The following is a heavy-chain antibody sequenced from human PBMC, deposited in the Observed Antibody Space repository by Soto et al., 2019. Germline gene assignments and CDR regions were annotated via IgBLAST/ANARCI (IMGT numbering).Heavy chain of an antibody. D-gene: IGHD2-21*02. CDR3: ARLGGRAYCGGDCYSPFDY. Sequence: QLQLQESGPGLVKPSETLSLTCTVSGGSISSSSYYWGWIRQPPGKGLEWIGSIYYSGSTYYNPSLKSRVTISVDTSKNQFSLKLSSVTAADTAVYYCARLGGRAYCGGDCYSPFDYWGQGTLVTVSS. V-gene: IGHV4-39*01. CDR1: GGSISSSSYY. CDR2: IYYSGST. J-gene: IGHJ4*02.